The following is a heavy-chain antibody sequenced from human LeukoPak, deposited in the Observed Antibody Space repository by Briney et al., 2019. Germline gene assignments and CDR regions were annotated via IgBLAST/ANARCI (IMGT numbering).Heavy chain of an antibody. J-gene: IGHJ6*03. Sequence: SETLSLTCAVYGGSFSGYYWSWIRQPPGKGLEWIGEINHSGSTNYNPSLKSRVTISVDTSKNQFSLKLSSVTAADTAVYYCARLYYYGSGSYSFGYMDVWGKGTTVTISS. CDR2: INHSGST. CDR1: GGSFSGYY. CDR3: ARLYYYGSGSYSFGYMDV. V-gene: IGHV4-34*01. D-gene: IGHD3-10*01.